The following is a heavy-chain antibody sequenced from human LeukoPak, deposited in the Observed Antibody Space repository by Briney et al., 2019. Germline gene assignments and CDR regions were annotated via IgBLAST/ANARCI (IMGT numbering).Heavy chain of an antibody. D-gene: IGHD3-10*01. Sequence: GGSLRLSCVASGFTFSNYAMSWVRRAPGKGLEWVSVISGSGGVISASGGATYYAESARGRFTISRDNSENTLYLQLNSLRAEDTAVYYCAEHFGSGTYYNYLDYWGQGTLVTVSS. CDR3: AEHFGSGTYYNYLDY. CDR2: ISGSGGVISASGGAT. V-gene: IGHV3-23*01. CDR1: GFTFSNYA. J-gene: IGHJ4*02.